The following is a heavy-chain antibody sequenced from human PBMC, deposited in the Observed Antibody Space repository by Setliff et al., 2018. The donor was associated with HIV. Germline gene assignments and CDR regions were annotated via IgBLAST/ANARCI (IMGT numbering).Heavy chain of an antibody. J-gene: IGHJ6*03. D-gene: IGHD3-22*01. V-gene: IGHV1-69*13. CDR1: GGTFSNYA. CDR2: INPNGGGT. CDR3: ARGNYYDSSVWVGPDV. Sequence: SVKVSCKASGGTFSNYAISWVRQAPGQGLEWMGWINPNGGGTNFAQKFQGRVTITADESTNTVYMELSSLRSDDTAVYYCARGNYYDSSVWVGPDVWGKGTTVS.